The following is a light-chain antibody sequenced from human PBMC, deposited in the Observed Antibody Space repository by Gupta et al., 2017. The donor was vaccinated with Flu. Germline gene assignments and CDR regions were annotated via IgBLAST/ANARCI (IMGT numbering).Light chain of an antibody. J-gene: IGKJ4*01. CDR3: RQESSWPLT. CDR1: QTVVRN. V-gene: IGKV3D-15*01. Sequence: APLSRSTGERTSRPSVSSQTVVRNFASYQQKPGRAPRLLIYGTSTTATGVPARLSGSGSAAAFTLTISSRQSADFAVYYCRQESSWPLTFGGGTKVEIK. CDR2: GTS.